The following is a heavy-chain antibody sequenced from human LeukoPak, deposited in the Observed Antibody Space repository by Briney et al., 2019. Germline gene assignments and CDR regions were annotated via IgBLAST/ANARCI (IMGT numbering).Heavy chain of an antibody. CDR2: IIPIFGTA. D-gene: IGHD5-24*01. V-gene: IGHV1-69*01. J-gene: IGHJ6*02. CDR1: GGTFSSYA. CDR3: ARVRLDGYNDDGMDV. Sequence: SVKVSCKASGGTFSSYAISLVRQAPGQGLEWMGGIIPIFGTANYAQKFQGRVTITADESTSTAYMELSSLRSEDTAVYYCARVRLDGYNDDGMDVWGQGTTVTVSS.